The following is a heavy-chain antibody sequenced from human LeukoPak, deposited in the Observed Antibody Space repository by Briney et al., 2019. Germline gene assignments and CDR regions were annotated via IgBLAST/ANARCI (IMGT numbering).Heavy chain of an antibody. V-gene: IGHV4-31*03. Sequence: SETLSLTCTVSGGSISSGGYYWSWIRQHPGKGLEWIGYIFYSGSTYYNPSLKSRVTISVTTSKNQFSLKLSSVTAADTAVYYCVAYMGVTGTFWYWGQGTLVTVSS. CDR1: GGSISSGGYY. J-gene: IGHJ4*02. CDR2: IFYSGST. D-gene: IGHD2-21*02. CDR3: VAYMGVTGTFWY.